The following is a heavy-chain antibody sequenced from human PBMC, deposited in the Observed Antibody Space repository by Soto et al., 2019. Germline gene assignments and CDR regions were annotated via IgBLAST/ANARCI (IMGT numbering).Heavy chain of an antibody. J-gene: IGHJ6*02. CDR2: IIPIFGTA. CDR1: EGTFSSYA. CDR3: ARDEYYDILTGYYKARDYYYGMDV. D-gene: IGHD3-9*01. Sequence: QVQLVQSGAEVKKPGSSVKVSCKASEGTFSSYAISWVRQAPGQGLEWMGGIIPIFGTANYAQKFQGRVTITADESTSTAYMELSSLRSEDTAVYYCARDEYYDILTGYYKARDYYYGMDVWGQGTTVTVSS. V-gene: IGHV1-69*01.